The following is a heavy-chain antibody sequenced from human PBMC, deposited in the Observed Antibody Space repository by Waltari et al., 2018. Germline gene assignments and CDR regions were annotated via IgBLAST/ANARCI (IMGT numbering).Heavy chain of an antibody. D-gene: IGHD2-2*03. CDR3: SRQVLGYCTSAACRRLES. CDR2: IYHDGST. V-gene: IGHV4-38-2*01. Sequence: QVQLKESGPGLLKASETLSLTCDVSGYAINSGCYWGWTRQPPGKGLEWIATIYHDGSTFYNPSLTSRVSTSMDTSKNQFSLTLKSVTAADTAVYYCSRQVLGYCTSAACRRLESWGQGTLVTVSS. CDR1: GYAINSGCY. J-gene: IGHJ4*02.